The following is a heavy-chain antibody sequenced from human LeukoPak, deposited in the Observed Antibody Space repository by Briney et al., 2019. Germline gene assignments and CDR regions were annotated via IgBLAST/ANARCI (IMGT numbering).Heavy chain of an antibody. CDR1: GFTFSSYA. Sequence: PGGSLRLSCAASGFTFSSYAMSWVRQAPGKGLEWVSAISGSGGSTYYADSVKGRFTISRDNSKNTLYLQMNSLRAEDTAVYYCAKDIYYDRAYSLDYWGQGTLVTVSS. V-gene: IGHV3-23*01. D-gene: IGHD3-3*01. CDR3: AKDIYYDRAYSLDY. CDR2: ISGSGGST. J-gene: IGHJ4*02.